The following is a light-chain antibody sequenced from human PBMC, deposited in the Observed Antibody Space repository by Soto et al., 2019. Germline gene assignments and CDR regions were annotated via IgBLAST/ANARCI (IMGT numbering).Light chain of an antibody. V-gene: IGKV3-11*01. CDR1: QSVDNY. J-gene: IGKJ4*01. CDR2: EAS. Sequence: VFTQSPGTLSLSPGERAALSCRASQSVDNYLAWYAQRPGQAPSLLIYEASNRASGIPARFSVSGSGTDLTLTLSSLEPADFAVYDCQQRSTGPPLTFGEGTKVDIK. CDR3: QQRSTGPPLT.